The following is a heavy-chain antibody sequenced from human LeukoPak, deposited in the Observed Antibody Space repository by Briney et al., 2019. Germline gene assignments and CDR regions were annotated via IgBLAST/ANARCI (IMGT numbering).Heavy chain of an antibody. CDR1: GGTFSSYA. CDR3: ARDRICSGGSCYSYYYYYGMDV. D-gene: IGHD2-15*01. CDR2: IIPIFGTA. J-gene: IGHJ6*02. Sequence: SVKVSCTASGGTFSSYAISWVRQAPGQGLEWMGGIIPIFGTANYAQKFQGRVTITADESTSTAYMELSSLRSEDTAVYYCARDRICSGGSCYSYYYYYGMDVWGQGTTVTVSS. V-gene: IGHV1-69*13.